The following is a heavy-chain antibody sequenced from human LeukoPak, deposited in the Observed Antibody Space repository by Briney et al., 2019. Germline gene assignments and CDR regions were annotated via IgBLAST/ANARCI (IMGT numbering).Heavy chain of an antibody. CDR1: GGSISSGDYY. D-gene: IGHD6-19*01. Sequence: PSQTLSLTCTVSGGSISSGDYYWSWIRQPPGTGLEWIGEINHSGSTNYNPSLRSRVTISVDTSKNQFSLKLSSVTAADTAVYYCASFSVVAGTYWGQGTLVTVSS. V-gene: IGHV4-30-4*08. CDR3: ASFSVVAGTY. CDR2: INHSGST. J-gene: IGHJ4*02.